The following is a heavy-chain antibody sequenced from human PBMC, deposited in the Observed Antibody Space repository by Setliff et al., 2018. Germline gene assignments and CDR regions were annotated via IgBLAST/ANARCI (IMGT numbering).Heavy chain of an antibody. CDR3: ARVVSDYDFWSGYYTGGYFDY. V-gene: IGHV4-31*03. CDR2: IYYSGST. J-gene: IGHJ4*02. D-gene: IGHD3-3*01. CDR1: GGSISSGGYY. Sequence: PSETLSLTCTVSGGSISSGGYYWSWIRQHPGKGLEWIGYIYYSGSTYYNPSLKSRVTISVDTSKNQFSLKLSSVTAADTAVYYCARVVSDYDFWSGYYTGGYFDYWGQGTLVTVS.